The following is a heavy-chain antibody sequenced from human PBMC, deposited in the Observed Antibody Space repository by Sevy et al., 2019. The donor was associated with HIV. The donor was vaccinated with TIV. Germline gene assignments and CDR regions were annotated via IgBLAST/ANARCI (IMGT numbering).Heavy chain of an antibody. CDR3: ARVGSGWYREDYYYYMDV. J-gene: IGHJ6*03. CDR1: GGTFSSYA. CDR2: IIPIFGTA. V-gene: IGHV1-69*06. Sequence: ASVKVSCKASGGTFSSYAISWVRQAPGQGLEWMGGIIPIFGTANYAQKLQGRVTITADKSTSTAYMELSSLRSEDTAVYYWARVGSGWYREDYYYYMDVWGKGTTVTVSS. D-gene: IGHD6-19*01.